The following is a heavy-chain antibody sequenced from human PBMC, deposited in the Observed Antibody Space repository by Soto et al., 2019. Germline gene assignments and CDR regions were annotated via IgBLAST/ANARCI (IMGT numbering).Heavy chain of an antibody. CDR3: ARGAAMSNSGGFDY. CDR1: GGSISSGGYY. D-gene: IGHD5-18*01. J-gene: IGHJ4*02. CDR2: IYSSGST. Sequence: QVQLQESGPGLVKPSQTLSLTCTVSGGSISSGGYYWSWIRQHPGKGLAWLGSIYSSGSTDYNSSLKSRITISVDTSKNQLYLKPSSVTAADTAVYYCARGAAMSNSGGFDYWGQGTMVTVSS. V-gene: IGHV4-31*03.